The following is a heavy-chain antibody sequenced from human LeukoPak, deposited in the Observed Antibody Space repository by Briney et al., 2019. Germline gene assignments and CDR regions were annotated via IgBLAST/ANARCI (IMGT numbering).Heavy chain of an antibody. J-gene: IGHJ4*02. V-gene: IGHV3-20*04. CDR3: ARDRSYGAFQD. CDR1: GYTFGDHG. Sequence: RPGGSLRLSCAGSGYTFGDHGMNWVRQAPGKGLEWVSGLNPNGGNIGYADSVKGRFTISRDNAKNSLYLQMNSLRAEDTGLYYCARDRSYGAFQDWGQGTLVTVSS. CDR2: LNPNGGNI. D-gene: IGHD1-26*01.